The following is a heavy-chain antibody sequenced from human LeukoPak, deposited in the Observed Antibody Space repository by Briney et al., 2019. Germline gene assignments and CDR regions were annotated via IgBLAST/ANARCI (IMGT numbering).Heavy chain of an antibody. Sequence: PGGSLRLSCAASGFTYSHYGMHWVRQAPGKGLEWVAVIWSDATEKYYGDAVKGRFTISRDNSRNTLYLQMNSLRAEDTAVYYCAKDAQRGSDYSNSLEYWGQGTLVTVSS. CDR3: AKDAQRGSDYSNSLEY. J-gene: IGHJ4*02. CDR2: IWSDATEK. CDR1: GFTYSHYG. D-gene: IGHD4-11*01. V-gene: IGHV3-33*06.